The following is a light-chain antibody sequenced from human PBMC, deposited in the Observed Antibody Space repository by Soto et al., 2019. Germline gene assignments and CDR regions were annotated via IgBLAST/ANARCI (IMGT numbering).Light chain of an antibody. CDR2: LEGSGTY. J-gene: IGLJ3*02. CDR1: SGHSSYI. V-gene: IGLV4-60*02. Sequence: QSVLTQSSSASASLGSSVKLTCTLSSGHSSYIIAWHQQQPGKAPRYLMKLEGSGTYNKGNGVPDRFSGSSSGADRYLTISNLPFEDEADYYCETWDSNTHTVFGGGTTLTVL. CDR3: ETWDSNTHTV.